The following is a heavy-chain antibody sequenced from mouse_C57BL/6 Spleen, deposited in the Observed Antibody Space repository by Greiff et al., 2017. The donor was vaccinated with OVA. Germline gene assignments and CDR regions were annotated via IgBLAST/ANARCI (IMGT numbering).Heavy chain of an antibody. CDR3: ARDYSRAWFAD. Sequence: ESGPGLVKPSQSLSLTCSVTGYSITSGYYWNWIRQFPGNKLEWMGYISYDGSNNYNPSLKNRISITRDTSKNQFFLKLNSVTTEDTATYYCARDYSRAWFADWGQGTLVTVSA. V-gene: IGHV3-6*01. D-gene: IGHD2-12*01. CDR1: GYSITSGYY. J-gene: IGHJ3*01. CDR2: ISYDGSN.